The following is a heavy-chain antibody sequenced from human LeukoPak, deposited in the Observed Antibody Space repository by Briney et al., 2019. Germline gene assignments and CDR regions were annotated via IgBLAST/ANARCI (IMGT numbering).Heavy chain of an antibody. Sequence: SETLSLTCTVSGGSISSYYWSWIRQPPGKGLEWIGYVYYSGRTNYNPSLKSQVTISVDTSKNQFSLKLSSVTAADTAVYYCARTFSESYCYYGMDVWGQGTTVTVSS. CDR2: VYYSGRT. CDR3: ARTFSESYCYYGMDV. J-gene: IGHJ6*02. V-gene: IGHV4-59*01. D-gene: IGHD1-26*01. CDR1: GGSISSYY.